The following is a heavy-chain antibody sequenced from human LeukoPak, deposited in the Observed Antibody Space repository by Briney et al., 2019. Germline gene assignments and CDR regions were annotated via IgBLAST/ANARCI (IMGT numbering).Heavy chain of an antibody. V-gene: IGHV4-59*01. CDR2: IYYSGST. CDR3: ARGSYGSGSYYVVDFDY. CDR1: GGSISSYY. D-gene: IGHD3-10*01. J-gene: IGHJ4*02. Sequence: SETLSLTCTVSGGSISSYYWSWIRQPPGKGLEWIGYIYYSGSTYYNPSLKSRVTISVDTSKNQFSLRLRSVTAADTAVYYCARGSYGSGSYYVVDFDYWGQGTLVTVSS.